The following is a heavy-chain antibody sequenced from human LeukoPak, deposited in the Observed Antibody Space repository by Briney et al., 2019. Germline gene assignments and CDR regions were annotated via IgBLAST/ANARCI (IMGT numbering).Heavy chain of an antibody. V-gene: IGHV4-34*01. D-gene: IGHD6-19*01. CDR3: ARGSGWYGGAFDI. Sequence: SETLSLTCAVYGGSFSGYYWSWIRQPPGKGLELIGEINHSGSTNYNPSLKSRVTISVDTSKNQFSLKLSSVTAADTAVYYCARGSGWYGGAFDIWGQGTMVTVSS. J-gene: IGHJ3*02. CDR2: INHSGST. CDR1: GGSFSGYY.